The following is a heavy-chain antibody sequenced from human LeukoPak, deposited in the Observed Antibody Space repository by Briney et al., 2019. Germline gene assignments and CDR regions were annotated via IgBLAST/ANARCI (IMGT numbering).Heavy chain of an antibody. CDR1: GFTVSDYY. Sequence: GGSLRLSCAVSGFTVSDYYMSWVRQAPGKGLEWVSVIYSGGKTYYADSVKGRFTISRDNSQNTLYLQMNSLRAEDTAVLFCARAPVMNNFDRGYFDNWGQGTLVTVSS. CDR2: IYSGGKT. J-gene: IGHJ4*02. CDR3: ARAPVMNNFDRGYFDN. V-gene: IGHV3-53*05. D-gene: IGHD3-22*01.